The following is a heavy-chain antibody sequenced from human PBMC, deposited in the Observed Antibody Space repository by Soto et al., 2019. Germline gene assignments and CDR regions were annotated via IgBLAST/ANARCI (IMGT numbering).Heavy chain of an antibody. CDR2: MNPNSGNT. CDR3: ARAPRIAAAGTPPYYYMDV. J-gene: IGHJ6*03. CDR1: GYTFTSYD. V-gene: IGHV1-8*01. D-gene: IGHD6-13*01. Sequence: GASVKVSCKASGYTFTSYDINWVRQATGQGLEWMGWMNPNSGNTGYAQKFQGRVTMTRNTSISTAYMELSSLRSEDTAVYYCARAPRIAAAGTPPYYYMDVWGKGTTVTVSS.